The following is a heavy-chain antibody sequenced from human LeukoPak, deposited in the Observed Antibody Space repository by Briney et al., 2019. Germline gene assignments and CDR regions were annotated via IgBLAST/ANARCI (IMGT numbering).Heavy chain of an antibody. CDR2: IDWSGGST. V-gene: IGHV3-20*04. CDR1: GFTFYEYG. CDR3: ARRAMIVVATPAVDY. J-gene: IGHJ4*02. Sequence: GGSLRLSCAASGFTFYEYGMSWVRQTPGKGLEWVAGIDWSGGSTGYADSVRGRFTISRNNAKNSLYLQMNSLRAEDTALYYCARRAMIVVATPAVDYWGQGTLVTVSS. D-gene: IGHD3-22*01.